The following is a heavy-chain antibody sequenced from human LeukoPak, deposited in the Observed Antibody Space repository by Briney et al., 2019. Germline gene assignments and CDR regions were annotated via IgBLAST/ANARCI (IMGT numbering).Heavy chain of an antibody. Sequence: GGSLRLSCAASGFTFSTYSMHWVRQAPGKGLEWVSSISSSSSYIYYADSVKGRFTISRDSAKNSLYLQMSSLRAEDTAVYYCARGESLTPFDFDYWGQGTLVTVSS. V-gene: IGHV3-21*01. CDR3: ARGESLTPFDFDY. J-gene: IGHJ4*02. CDR2: ISSSSSYI. CDR1: GFTFSTYS. D-gene: IGHD2-15*01.